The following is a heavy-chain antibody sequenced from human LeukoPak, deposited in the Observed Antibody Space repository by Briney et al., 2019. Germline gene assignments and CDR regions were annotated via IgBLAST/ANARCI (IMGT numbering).Heavy chain of an antibody. D-gene: IGHD1-26*01. Sequence: GGSLRLSCAASGFTFSSYSMNWVRQAPGKGLEWVSSISSSSSYIYYADSVKGRFTISRDNAKNSLYLQMNSLRAEDTAVYYCARAQNSGSYYDAFDIWGQGTMVTVSS. J-gene: IGHJ3*02. CDR2: ISSSSSYI. V-gene: IGHV3-21*01. CDR3: ARAQNSGSYYDAFDI. CDR1: GFTFSSYS.